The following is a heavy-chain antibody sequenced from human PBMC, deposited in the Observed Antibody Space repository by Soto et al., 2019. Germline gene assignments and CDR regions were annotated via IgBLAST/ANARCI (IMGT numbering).Heavy chain of an antibody. D-gene: IGHD2-2*02. V-gene: IGHV4-59*01. J-gene: IGHJ4*02. Sequence: SETLSLTCTVSGASINSYYWSWIRQSPGKGLEWIAYIHYRGSTDYNPSLINPSLKSRVTISVDTSKNEFSLNLSSVTAADTAVYYCANTYHRSSVSCYRFESWGQGTLVTVSS. CDR2: IHYRGST. CDR1: GASINSYY. CDR3: ANTYHRSSVSCYRFES.